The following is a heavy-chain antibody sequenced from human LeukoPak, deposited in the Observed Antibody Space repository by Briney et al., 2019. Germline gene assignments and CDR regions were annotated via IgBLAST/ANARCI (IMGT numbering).Heavy chain of an antibody. Sequence: TGGSLRLSCAASGFTFSSYGMHWVRQAPGEGLEWVAFIRYDGSNKYYADSVKGRFTMSRDNSKNTLYLQMNSLRAEDTAVYYCAKDRLGYSSGWNGGYFDCWGQGTLVTVSS. J-gene: IGHJ4*02. D-gene: IGHD6-19*01. CDR1: GFTFSSYG. CDR2: IRYDGSNK. CDR3: AKDRLGYSSGWNGGYFDC. V-gene: IGHV3-30*02.